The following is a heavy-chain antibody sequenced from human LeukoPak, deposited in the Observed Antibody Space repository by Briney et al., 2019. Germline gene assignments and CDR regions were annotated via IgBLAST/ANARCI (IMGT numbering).Heavy chain of an antibody. CDR3: ARDAGGVVVAAGGNFDY. D-gene: IGHD2-15*01. CDR2: INPSGGST. Sequence: ASVKVSCKASGYTFTSYYMHWVRQAPGQGLEWMGIINPSGGSTSYAQKFQGRVTMTRDTSTSTGYMELSSLRSEDTAVYYCARDAGGVVVAAGGNFDYRGQGTLVTVSS. CDR1: GYTFTSYY. V-gene: IGHV1-46*01. J-gene: IGHJ4*02.